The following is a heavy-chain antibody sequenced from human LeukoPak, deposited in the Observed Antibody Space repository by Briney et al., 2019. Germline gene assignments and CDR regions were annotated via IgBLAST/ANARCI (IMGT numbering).Heavy chain of an antibody. Sequence: GASVKVSCKASGYTFTSYDINWVRQATGQGLEWMGWMNPNSGNTGYAQKFQGRVTTTRDMSTSTDYMELSSLRSEDTAIYYCARDNSVGDNAWWFDPWGQGTLVTVSS. V-gene: IGHV1-8*02. CDR2: MNPNSGNT. J-gene: IGHJ5*02. CDR1: GYTFTSYD. CDR3: ARDNSVGDNAWWFDP. D-gene: IGHD1-26*01.